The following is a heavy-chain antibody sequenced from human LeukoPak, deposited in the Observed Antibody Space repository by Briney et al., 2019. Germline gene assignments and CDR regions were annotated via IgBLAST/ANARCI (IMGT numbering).Heavy chain of an antibody. Sequence: SDTLSLTCTVSGGSISSYYWSWIRQPPAKGLEWIGYIYYTGSTNYNPSLKSRVTMSADTSKDQFSLKLSSVTAADTAVYYCARELCSGGSCGKFDYWGQGTLVTVSS. CDR3: ARELCSGGSCGKFDY. J-gene: IGHJ4*02. D-gene: IGHD2-15*01. CDR2: IYYTGST. CDR1: GGSISSYY. V-gene: IGHV4-59*07.